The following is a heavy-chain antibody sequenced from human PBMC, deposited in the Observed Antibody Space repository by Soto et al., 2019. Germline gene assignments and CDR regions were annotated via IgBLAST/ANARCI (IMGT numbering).Heavy chain of an antibody. Sequence: GGSLRLSCAASGFTFSSYGMHWVRQAPGKGLEWVAVIWYDGSNKYCADSVKGRFTISRDNSKNTLYLQMNSLRAEDTAVYYCARAGGGYCSGGSCYHDAFDIWGQGTMVTVSS. CDR3: ARAGGGYCSGGSCYHDAFDI. J-gene: IGHJ3*02. CDR1: GFTFSSYG. D-gene: IGHD2-15*01. V-gene: IGHV3-33*01. CDR2: IWYDGSNK.